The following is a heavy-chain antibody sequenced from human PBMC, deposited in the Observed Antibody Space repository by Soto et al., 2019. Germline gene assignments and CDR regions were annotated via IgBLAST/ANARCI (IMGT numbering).Heavy chain of an antibody. CDR3: ASGGSYYYDSSGSAFDI. V-gene: IGHV1-18*01. D-gene: IGHD3-22*01. CDR1: GYTFTSYG. CDR2: ISAYNGNT. Sequence: ASVKVSCKASGYTFTSYGISWVRQAPGQGLEWMGWISAYNGNTNYAQKLQGRVTMTPDTSTSTAYMELRSLRSDDTAVYYCASGGSYYYDSSGSAFDIWGQGTMVTVSS. J-gene: IGHJ3*02.